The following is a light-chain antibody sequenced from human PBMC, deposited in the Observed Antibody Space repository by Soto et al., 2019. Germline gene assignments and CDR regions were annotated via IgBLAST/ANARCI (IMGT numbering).Light chain of an antibody. Sequence: DIQMTQSPSTLSASVGDRVTITCRASQSISTWLAWYQQKPGKAPKLLIYKASSLESGVPSRFSDSGSETEFTLTISSLQPDDSATYYCQQYINRWTFGQGTKVEIK. CDR2: KAS. J-gene: IGKJ1*01. V-gene: IGKV1-5*03. CDR1: QSISTW. CDR3: QQYINRWT.